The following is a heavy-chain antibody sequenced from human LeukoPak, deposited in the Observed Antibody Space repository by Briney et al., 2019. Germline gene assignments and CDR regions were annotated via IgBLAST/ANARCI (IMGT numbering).Heavy chain of an antibody. J-gene: IGHJ4*02. CDR1: GFTFSSYA. CDR2: ISYDGSNK. Sequence: GGSLRLSCAASGFTFSSYAMHWVRQAPGKGLEWVAVISYDGSNKYYADSVKGRFTISRDNSKNTLYLQMNSLRAEDTAVYYCAKDDTIVVVPAAALGGYWGQGTLVTVSS. D-gene: IGHD2-2*01. V-gene: IGHV3-30-3*01. CDR3: AKDDTIVVVPAAALGGY.